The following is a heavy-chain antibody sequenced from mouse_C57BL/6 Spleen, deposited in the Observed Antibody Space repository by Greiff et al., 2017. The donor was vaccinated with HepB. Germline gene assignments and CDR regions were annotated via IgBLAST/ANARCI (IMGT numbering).Heavy chain of an antibody. D-gene: IGHD4-1*01. CDR1: GYSITSGYY. CDR2: ISYDGSN. CDR3: ARGLGVLDY. V-gene: IGHV3-6*01. Sequence: EVQLQQSGPGLVKPSQSLSLTCSVTGYSITSGYYWNWIRQFPGNKLEWMGYISYDGSNNYNPSLKNRISITRDTSKNQVFLKLNSVTTEDTATYYCARGLGVLDYWGQGTTLTVSS. J-gene: IGHJ2*01.